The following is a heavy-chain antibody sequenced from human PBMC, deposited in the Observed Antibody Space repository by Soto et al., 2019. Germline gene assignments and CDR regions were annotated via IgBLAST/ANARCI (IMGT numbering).Heavy chain of an antibody. D-gene: IGHD3-16*02. CDR1: CGSFSGYY. CDR3: ARNPPEVWGSYRSFYYYGMDV. Sequence: RSETLSLTCAVYCGSFSGYYWSWIRQPPGKGLEWIVEINHSGSTTYNPSLKSRVTISVDTSKNQFSLKLSSVTAADTAVYYCARNPPEVWGSYRSFYYYGMDVWGQGTTVTVSS. CDR2: INHSGST. V-gene: IGHV4-34*01. J-gene: IGHJ6*02.